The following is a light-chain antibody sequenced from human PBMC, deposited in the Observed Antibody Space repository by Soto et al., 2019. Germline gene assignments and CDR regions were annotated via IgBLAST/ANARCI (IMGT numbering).Light chain of an antibody. J-gene: IGKJ2*01. V-gene: IGKV3-11*01. CDR3: QQRSNWPYT. CDR1: QSVSSY. CDR2: DAS. Sequence: EIVLTQSPATLSLSPGERATLSCRASQSVSSYLAWYQQKRGQAPWLLIYDASDRATGIPGRFSGSGSGTDLTLTISRLEPEDFAVYYFQQRSNWPYTFGQGTKLEI.